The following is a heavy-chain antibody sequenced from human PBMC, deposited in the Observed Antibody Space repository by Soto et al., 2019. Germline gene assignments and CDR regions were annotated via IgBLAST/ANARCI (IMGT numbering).Heavy chain of an antibody. J-gene: IGHJ3*02. CDR1: GFSLSTSGVG. Sequence: QITLKESGPTLVKPTQTLTLTCTFSGFSLSTSGVGVGWIRQPPGKALEWLALIYWDDDKRYSPSLKSRLTITKDTATNQVVLTMTNMDPVDTATYYCAHLLGYCSGGSCYSIPDAFDIWGQGTMVTVSS. CDR3: AHLLGYCSGGSCYSIPDAFDI. V-gene: IGHV2-5*02. CDR2: IYWDDDK. D-gene: IGHD2-15*01.